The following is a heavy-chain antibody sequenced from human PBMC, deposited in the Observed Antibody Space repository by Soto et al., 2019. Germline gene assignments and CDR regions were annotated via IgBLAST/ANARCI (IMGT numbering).Heavy chain of an antibody. V-gene: IGHV4-34*01. CDR3: ARGRFGQLYYYGSGGYYSMDV. J-gene: IGHJ6*03. D-gene: IGHD3-10*01. CDR1: GGSFSGYY. Sequence: QVQLQQWGAGLLKPSETLSLTCAVYGGSFSGYYWSWIRQPPGKGLEWMGEINHSGSTNYNPSLKSRVPLSVDTSKNQFSLKLSSVTAADTAVYYCARGRFGQLYYYGSGGYYSMDVWGKGTTVTVSS. CDR2: INHSGST.